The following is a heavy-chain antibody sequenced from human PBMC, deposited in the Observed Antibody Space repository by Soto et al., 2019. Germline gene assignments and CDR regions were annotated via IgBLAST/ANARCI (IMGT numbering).Heavy chain of an antibody. CDR3: ARVSVSRSSKRNCGMDV. V-gene: IGHV1-69*01. CDR2: IIPIFGTA. Sequence: QVQLVQSGAEVKKPGSSVKVSCKASGGTFSSYAISWVRQAPGQGLEWMWGIIPIFGTANYAQKFQGRVTITADESTSTDYMELSSLRSEDTAEYYGARVSVSRSSKRNCGMDVWGQGTTVTVSS. D-gene: IGHD6-13*01. J-gene: IGHJ6*02. CDR1: GGTFSSYA.